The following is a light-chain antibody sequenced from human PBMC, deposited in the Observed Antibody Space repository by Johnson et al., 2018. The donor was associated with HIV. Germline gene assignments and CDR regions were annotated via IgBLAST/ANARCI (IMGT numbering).Light chain of an antibody. CDR1: SSDMGNYA. Sequence: QSALTQPPSVSAAPGQKVTISCSGSSSDMGNYAVSWYQQLPGTAPKLLIYDNHKRPSGIPDRFSGSKSGTSATLGITGLQTGDEADYYCGTWDSSLSAEVFGTGTKVTVL. CDR3: GTWDSSLSAEV. CDR2: DNH. V-gene: IGLV1-51*01. J-gene: IGLJ1*01.